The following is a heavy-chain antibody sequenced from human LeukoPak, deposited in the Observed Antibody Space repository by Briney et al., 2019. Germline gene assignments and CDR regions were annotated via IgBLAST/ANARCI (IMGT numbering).Heavy chain of an antibody. V-gene: IGHV4-39*01. CDR2: IYYSKNT. CDR1: GGSISSSSAY. Sequence: SETQSLTCTVSGGSISSSSAYWGRIRQPPGKGLEWIGSIYYSKNTYYNPSLKSRVTISADTSKNQFSLTLGSVSATDTAVYYCVSPRGFSYGYFDYWGQGALLADSS. CDR3: VSPRGFSYGYFDY. J-gene: IGHJ4*02. D-gene: IGHD5-18*01.